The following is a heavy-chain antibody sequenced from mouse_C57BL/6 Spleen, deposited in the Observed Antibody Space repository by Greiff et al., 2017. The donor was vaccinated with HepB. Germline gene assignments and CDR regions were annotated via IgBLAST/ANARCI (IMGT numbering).Heavy chain of an antibody. J-gene: IGHJ4*01. CDR2: IDPYDSYT. V-gene: IGHV1-69*01. Sequence: VQLQQSGAELVMPGASVKLSCKASGYTFTSYWMHWVKQRPGQGLEWIGEIDPYDSYTNYNQKFKGKSTLTVDKSSSTAYMQLSSLTSADSAVYYCATGSYYYAMDYWGQGTSVTVSS. CDR3: ATGSYYYAMDY. CDR1: GYTFTSYW.